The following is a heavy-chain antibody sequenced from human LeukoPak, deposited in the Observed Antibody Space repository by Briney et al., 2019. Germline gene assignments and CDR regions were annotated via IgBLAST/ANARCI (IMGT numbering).Heavy chain of an antibody. Sequence: GGSLRLSCAASGFTFSSYGMHWVRQAPGKGLEWVAVISYDGSNKYYADSVKGRFTISRDNSKNTLYLQMNSLRAEDTAVYYCARAKESIAAAGTHWDYYYCMDVWGKGTTVTVSS. CDR3: ARAKESIAAAGTHWDYYYCMDV. CDR2: ISYDGSNK. D-gene: IGHD6-13*01. CDR1: GFTFSSYG. V-gene: IGHV3-30*03. J-gene: IGHJ6*03.